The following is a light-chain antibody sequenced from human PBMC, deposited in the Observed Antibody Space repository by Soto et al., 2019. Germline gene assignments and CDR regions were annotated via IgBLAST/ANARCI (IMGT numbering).Light chain of an antibody. CDR3: SSYTTTNTVLL. CDR1: SSDIGGYNY. CDR2: EVT. Sequence: QSVLTQPASVSGSPGQSITISCTGTSSDIGGYNYVSWYQQYPGKAPNLIIYEVTNRPSGISYRFSGSKSGNTASLTISGLQVEDEADYYCSSYTTTNTVLLFGGGTQLTVL. V-gene: IGLV2-14*01. J-gene: IGLJ2*01.